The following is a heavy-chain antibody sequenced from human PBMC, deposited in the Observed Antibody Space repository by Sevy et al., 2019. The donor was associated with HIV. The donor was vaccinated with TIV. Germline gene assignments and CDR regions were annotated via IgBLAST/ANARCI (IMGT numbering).Heavy chain of an antibody. V-gene: IGHV3-9*01. Sequence: GGSLRLSCAASGFTFDDYDMHWIRQTPGKGLEWVSSISWNSGGIAYAASVKGRFTISRDNAKNSVYLQMNSLRVEDTALYYCVKDKEISVIIPAAMAFYGMDVWGQGTTVTVSS. CDR2: ISWNSGGI. J-gene: IGHJ6*02. D-gene: IGHD2-2*01. CDR1: GFTFDDYD. CDR3: VKDKEISVIIPAAMAFYGMDV.